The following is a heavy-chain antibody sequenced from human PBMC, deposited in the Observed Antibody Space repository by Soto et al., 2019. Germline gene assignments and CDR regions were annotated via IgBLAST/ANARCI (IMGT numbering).Heavy chain of an antibody. V-gene: IGHV1-18*01. Sequence: GASVKVSCKTSGYTFNTYGINWVRQAPGQGLELMGWISAYDGKTTYAEKFQGRVTLITDTSTSTAYMELRSLRSDDTAIYYCARDPHEFWTSYWFDPWGQGTPVTVS. CDR2: ISAYDGKT. D-gene: IGHD3-3*01. CDR3: ARDPHEFWTSYWFDP. J-gene: IGHJ5*02. CDR1: GYTFNTYG.